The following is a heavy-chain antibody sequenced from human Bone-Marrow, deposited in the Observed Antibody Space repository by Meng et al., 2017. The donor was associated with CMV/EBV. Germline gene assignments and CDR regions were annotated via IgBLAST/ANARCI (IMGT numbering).Heavy chain of an antibody. D-gene: IGHD2-2*02. CDR3: ARVRCSSTSCYMGYYFDY. Sequence: ASVKVSCKASGYTFTSYDINWVRQATGQGLEWMGWMNPNSGNTGYAQKFQGRVTITRNTSISTAYMELSSLRSEDTAVYYCARVRCSSTSCYMGYYFDYWGQGTLVTVSS. J-gene: IGHJ4*02. CDR2: MNPNSGNT. CDR1: GYTFTSYD. V-gene: IGHV1-8*03.